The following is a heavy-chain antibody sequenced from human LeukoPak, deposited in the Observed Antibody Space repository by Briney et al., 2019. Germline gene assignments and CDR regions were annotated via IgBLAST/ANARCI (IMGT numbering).Heavy chain of an antibody. V-gene: IGHV4-39*01. D-gene: IGHD3-10*01. Sequence: SETLSLTCTVSGGSISSSSYYWGWIRQPQGKGLEWIGSIYYSASTYYNPSLKSRVTISVDTSKNQFSLKLSSVTAADTAVYYCARHAVRYMDVWGKGTTVTVSS. CDR1: GGSISSSSYY. J-gene: IGHJ6*03. CDR2: IYYSAST. CDR3: ARHAVRYMDV.